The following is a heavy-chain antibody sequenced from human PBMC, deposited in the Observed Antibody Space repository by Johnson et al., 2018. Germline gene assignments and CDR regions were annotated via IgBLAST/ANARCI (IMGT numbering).Heavy chain of an antibody. J-gene: IGHJ3*02. CDR2: IWYDGRNK. CDR1: GFTFSSYG. V-gene: IGHV3-33*06. Sequence: QVQLVQSGGGVVQPGRSLRLSCAASGFTFSSYGMHWVRQAPGKGLEWVAVIWYDGRNKYNADSVKGRFTISRDNSKNTLYLQMNSLRAEDTAVYYCAKGVYGSGYDAFDIWGQGTMVTVSS. D-gene: IGHD3-10*01. CDR3: AKGVYGSGYDAFDI.